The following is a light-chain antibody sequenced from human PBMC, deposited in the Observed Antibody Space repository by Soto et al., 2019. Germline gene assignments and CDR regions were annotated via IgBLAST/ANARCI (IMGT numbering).Light chain of an antibody. CDR1: SSDIGTYKY. CDR2: EVS. CDR3: SSYTTIKTVV. J-gene: IGLJ2*01. V-gene: IGLV2-14*01. Sequence: QSALTQPASVSGSPGQSITISCTGTSSDIGTYKYVSWLQHHPGKAPKLIIFEVSNRPSGISDRFSGFKSANTAYLTISGVQPEDEADYHCSSYTTIKTVVFGGGTKLTVL.